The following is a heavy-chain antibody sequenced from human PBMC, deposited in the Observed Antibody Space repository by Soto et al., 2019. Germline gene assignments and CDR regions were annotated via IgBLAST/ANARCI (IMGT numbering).Heavy chain of an antibody. J-gene: IGHJ6*02. D-gene: IGHD3-22*01. CDR1: GFTFTSPA. V-gene: IGHV1-58*01. CDR3: AASDVVSNYYYYGMDV. CDR2: IVVGSGNT. Sequence: GASVKVSCKASGFTFTSPAVQWVRQARGQRLEWIGWIVVGSGNTNYAQKFQERVTITRDMSTSTAYMELSSLRSEDTAVYYCAASDVVSNYYYYGMDVWGQGTTVTVSS.